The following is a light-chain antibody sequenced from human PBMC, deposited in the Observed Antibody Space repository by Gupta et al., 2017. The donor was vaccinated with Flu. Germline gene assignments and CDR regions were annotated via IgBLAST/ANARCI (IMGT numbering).Light chain of an antibody. J-gene: IGLJ3*02. CDR3: AAWDDSLSGSWV. Sequence: QSVLTQPPSASGAPGQRVTISCSGSSSNIGSNYVFWYQHVPGTAPKLLIYRNNQRPSGVPDRFSGSKSGTSASLAISGLRSEDEADYYCAAWDDSLSGSWVFGGGTKLTVL. V-gene: IGLV1-47*01. CDR2: RNN. CDR1: SSNIGSNY.